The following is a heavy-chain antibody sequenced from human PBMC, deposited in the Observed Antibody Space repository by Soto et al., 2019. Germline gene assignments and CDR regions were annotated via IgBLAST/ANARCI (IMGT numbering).Heavy chain of an antibody. Sequence: GASVKVSCKASGYTFTGYYMHWVRQAPGQGLEWMGWINPNSGGTNYAQKFQGWVTMTRDTSISTAYMELSRLRSDDTAVYYCAREKADYYGSGSYLGSPSPYDYYYYYYGMDVWGKGTTVTVSS. CDR1: GYTFTGYY. CDR2: INPNSGGT. D-gene: IGHD3-10*01. V-gene: IGHV1-2*04. J-gene: IGHJ6*04. CDR3: AREKADYYGSGSYLGSPSPYDYYYYYYGMDV.